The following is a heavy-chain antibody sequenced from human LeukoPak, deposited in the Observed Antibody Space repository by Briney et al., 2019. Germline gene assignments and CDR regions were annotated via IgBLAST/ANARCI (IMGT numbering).Heavy chain of an antibody. J-gene: IGHJ4*02. Sequence: ASVKVSCKASGGTFSSYAISWVRQAPGQGLEWMGGIIPIFGTANYAQKFQGRVTITADESTSTAYMELSSLRSEDTAVYYCARENDYYDSSAYFYWGQGTLVTVSS. CDR2: IIPIFGTA. CDR1: GGTFSSYA. V-gene: IGHV1-69*13. CDR3: ARENDYYDSSAYFY. D-gene: IGHD3-22*01.